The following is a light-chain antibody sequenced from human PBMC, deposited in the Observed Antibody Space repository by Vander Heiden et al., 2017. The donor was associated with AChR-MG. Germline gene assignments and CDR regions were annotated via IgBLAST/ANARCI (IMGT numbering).Light chain of an antibody. V-gene: IGLV1-44*01. Sequence: QSVLTQPPSASGAPGQRVTISCSGSSSNIGSYTLSWYQHLPGTAPKLLIYYNTQRPSGVPDRFSGSKSGTLASLAISGLQSEDEGDYYCAAWDDSLNGSLVFGGGTKLTVL. J-gene: IGLJ2*01. CDR2: YNT. CDR3: AAWDDSLNGSLV. CDR1: SSNIGSYT.